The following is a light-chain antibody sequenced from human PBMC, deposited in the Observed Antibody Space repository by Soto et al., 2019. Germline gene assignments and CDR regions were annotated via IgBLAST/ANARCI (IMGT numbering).Light chain of an antibody. V-gene: IGKV1-8*01. CDR2: AAS. J-gene: IGKJ5*01. Sequence: AIQMTQSPSSLSASTGDRVTITCRASQGISSYLACYQQKPGKAPKLLIYAASTLQSGVPSRFSGSGSGTDFTLTISCLQSEYFATYYCQQYYSYPITFGQGTRLEIK. CDR1: QGISSY. CDR3: QQYYSYPIT.